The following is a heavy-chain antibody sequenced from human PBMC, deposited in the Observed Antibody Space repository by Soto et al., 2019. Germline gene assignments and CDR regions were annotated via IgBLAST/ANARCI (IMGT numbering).Heavy chain of an antibody. J-gene: IGHJ6*02. CDR3: AKVTKRAAAGRYEYYKYGMDV. CDR2: ISGSGGSS. Sequence: GGSLRLSCAASGFAFSTYAMAWVRQAPGKGLESVSVISGSGGSSYYAASVKGRFTISRDNSKNTVYLQMNGLRAEDTALYFCAKVTKRAAAGRYEYYKYGMDVWGQGTTVTVSS. D-gene: IGHD6-13*01. CDR1: GFAFSTYA. V-gene: IGHV3-23*01.